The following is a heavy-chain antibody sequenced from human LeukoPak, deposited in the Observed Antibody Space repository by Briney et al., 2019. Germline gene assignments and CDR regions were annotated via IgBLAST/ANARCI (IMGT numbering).Heavy chain of an antibody. Sequence: QPGGSLRLSCAASGFTFSSYAMHWVRQAPGKGLEWVAVISYDGSNKYYADSVKGRFTISRDNSKNTLYLQMNSLRAEDTAVYYCARGLEYYGDYYGYWGQGTLVTVSS. J-gene: IGHJ4*02. CDR2: ISYDGSNK. D-gene: IGHD4-17*01. V-gene: IGHV3-30*04. CDR3: ARGLEYYGDYYGY. CDR1: GFTFSSYA.